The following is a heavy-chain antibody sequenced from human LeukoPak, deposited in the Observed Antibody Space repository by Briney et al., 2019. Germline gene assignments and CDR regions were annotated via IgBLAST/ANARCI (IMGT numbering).Heavy chain of an antibody. D-gene: IGHD5-24*01. CDR3: ARAGSDGYYYRY. V-gene: IGHV4-39*07. CDR1: GGSISSGFYY. CDR2: INHSGST. Sequence: SETLSLTCIVSGGSISSGFYYWGWIRQPPGKGLEWIWTINHSGSTYYSPSLKSRVTISVDTSKNQLSLKVNSVTAADAAVYYCARAGSDGYYYRYWGQGTLVSVSS. J-gene: IGHJ4*02.